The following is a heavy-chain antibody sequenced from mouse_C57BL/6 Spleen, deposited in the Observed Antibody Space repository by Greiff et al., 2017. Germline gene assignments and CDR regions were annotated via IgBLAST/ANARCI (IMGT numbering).Heavy chain of an antibody. CDR2: IDPSDSYT. J-gene: IGHJ4*01. CDR3: ARGPPNYAMDY. CDR1: GYTFTSYW. Sequence: QVQLQQPGAELVMPGASVKLSCKASGYTFTSYWMHWVKQRPGQGLEWIGEIDPSDSYTNYNQKFKGKSTLTVDKSSSTAYMQLSSLTSEDSAVYYCARGPPNYAMDYWGQGTSVTVSS. V-gene: IGHV1-69*01.